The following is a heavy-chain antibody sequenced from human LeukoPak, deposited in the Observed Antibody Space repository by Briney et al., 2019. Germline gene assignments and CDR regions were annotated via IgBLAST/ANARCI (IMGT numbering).Heavy chain of an antibody. V-gene: IGHV3-7*01. D-gene: IGHD3-16*01. CDR1: GFTFSGSW. CDR2: IKQDGSEK. J-gene: IGHJ4*02. Sequence: PGWSLRLSCAASGFTFSGSWMSWVRQAPGKGLEWVANIKQDGSEKYYVDSVKGRFTISRDNGKKSLFLQVNSLRVEDTAVYYCARDGRGGYLDYWGQGTLVTVSS. CDR3: ARDGRGGYLDY.